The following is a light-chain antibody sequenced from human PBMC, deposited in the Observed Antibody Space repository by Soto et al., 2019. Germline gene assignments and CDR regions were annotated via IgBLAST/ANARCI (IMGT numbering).Light chain of an antibody. CDR1: SSDIGGHNY. CDR2: EVS. V-gene: IGLV2-14*01. J-gene: IGLJ3*02. Sequence: QSALTQPASVSGSPGQSITVSCTGTSSDIGGHNYVSWYQQHPGKVPKLIIYEVSNRPSGVSNRFSGSKSGNTASLTISGLQAEDEADYYCSSYTSSRVFGGGTKVTVL. CDR3: SSYTSSRV.